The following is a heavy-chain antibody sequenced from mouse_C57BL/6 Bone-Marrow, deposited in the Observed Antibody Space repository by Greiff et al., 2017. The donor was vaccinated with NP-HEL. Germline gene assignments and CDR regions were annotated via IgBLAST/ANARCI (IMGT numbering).Heavy chain of an antibody. V-gene: IGHV1-72*01. J-gene: IGHJ2*01. Sequence: QVHVKQSGAELVKPGASVKLSCKASGYTFTSYLMHWVKQRPGRGLEWIGRIDPNSGGTKYNEKFKSKATLTVDKPSRTAYMQLNSLTSEDSAVYYGARYYYGSSSVDYWGQGTTLTVSS. CDR2: IDPNSGGT. CDR3: ARYYYGSSSVDY. D-gene: IGHD1-1*01. CDR1: GYTFTSYL.